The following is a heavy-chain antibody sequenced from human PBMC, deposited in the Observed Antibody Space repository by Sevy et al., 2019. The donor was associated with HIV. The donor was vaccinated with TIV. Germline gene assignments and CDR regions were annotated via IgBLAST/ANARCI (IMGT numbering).Heavy chain of an antibody. Sequence: SDTLSLTCSVSGGSISSYFWTWVRQSPGKGLEWIGNIYFTGNTDYSPSLKSRVTLSLDTSMSQFSLTLKSVTAADTAIYFCARDSTTRPRVLDYWGQGTLVTVSS. D-gene: IGHD1-1*01. CDR1: GGSISSYF. CDR3: ARDSTTRPRVLDY. CDR2: IYFTGNT. V-gene: IGHV4-59*01. J-gene: IGHJ4*02.